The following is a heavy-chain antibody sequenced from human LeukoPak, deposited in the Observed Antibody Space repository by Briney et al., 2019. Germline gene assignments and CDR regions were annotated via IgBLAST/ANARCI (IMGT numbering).Heavy chain of an antibody. CDR2: TYYRSKWLN. CDR3: ARGPPFDY. Sequence: LQTLSLTCAISGDSVSRNTAAWNWIRQSPSRGLEWLGRTYYRSKWLNDYAVSVKSRITVNPDTSKNQFSLQLMSVTPDDTAVYYCARGPPFDYWGQGILVTVSS. CDR1: GDSVSRNTAA. J-gene: IGHJ4*02. V-gene: IGHV6-1*01.